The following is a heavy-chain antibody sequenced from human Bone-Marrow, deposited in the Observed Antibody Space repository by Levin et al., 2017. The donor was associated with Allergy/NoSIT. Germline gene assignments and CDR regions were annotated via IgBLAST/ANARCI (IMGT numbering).Heavy chain of an antibody. D-gene: IGHD6-13*01. CDR3: AHSSALHQQLVGWFDP. Sequence: SGPTLVKPTQTLTLTCSFSGFSLTTSGVGVGWIRQPPGKALEWLALIYWDDDERYSPSLKSRLTITKDTTKNQVVLRMTNMDPVDTAKYYCAHSSALHQQLVGWFDPWGQGTLVTVSS. J-gene: IGHJ5*02. CDR1: GFSLTTSGVG. V-gene: IGHV2-5*02. CDR2: IYWDDDE.